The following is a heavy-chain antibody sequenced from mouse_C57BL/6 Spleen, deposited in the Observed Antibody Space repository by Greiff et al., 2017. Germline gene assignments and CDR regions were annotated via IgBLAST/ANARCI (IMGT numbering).Heavy chain of an antibody. V-gene: IGHV1-15*01. J-gene: IGHJ3*01. CDR2: IDPETGGT. CDR1: GYTFTDYE. D-gene: IGHD2-3*01. CDR3: TYEAY. Sequence: QVHVKQSGAELVRPGASVTLSCKASGYTFTDYEMHWVKQTPVHGLEWIGAIDPETGGTAYNQKFKGKAILTADKSSSTAYMELRSLTSEDSAVYYCTYEAYWGQGTLVTVSA.